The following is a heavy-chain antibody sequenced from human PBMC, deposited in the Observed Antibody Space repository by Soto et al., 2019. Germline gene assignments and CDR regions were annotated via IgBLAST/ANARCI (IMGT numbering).Heavy chain of an antibody. CDR1: GGSIGNYY. V-gene: IGHV4-59*08. CDR2: VYNSGRP. D-gene: IGHD3-10*01. CDR3: ARQPGEMTNAIMDV. Sequence: QEQLQESGPGLVKPSETLSLTCTVSGGSIGNYYWSWIRQSPGKGLEWIGYVYNSGRPNYNPSLKSRVSMSLDMSKNQFSLRLSSATAADTALYYCARQPGEMTNAIMDVWGKGTSVTVSS. J-gene: IGHJ6*03.